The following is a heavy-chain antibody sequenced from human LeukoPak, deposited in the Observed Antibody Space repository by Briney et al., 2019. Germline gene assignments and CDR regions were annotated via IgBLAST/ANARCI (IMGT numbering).Heavy chain of an antibody. Sequence: GGSLRLSCAASGFTLSSYSMNRVRESAGTGREWFSYMNSDGYSNTIYYGDTVKGRFTISRDNAKNSLYLQMNSLRDEDTAVYYCARDRDYAFDYWGQGTLVTVSS. CDR2: MNSDGYSNTI. V-gene: IGHV3-48*02. CDR1: GFTLSSYS. D-gene: IGHD4-17*01. J-gene: IGHJ4*02. CDR3: ARDRDYAFDY.